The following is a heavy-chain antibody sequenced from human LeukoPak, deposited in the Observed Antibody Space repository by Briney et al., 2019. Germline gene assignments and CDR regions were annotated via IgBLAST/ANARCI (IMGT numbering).Heavy chain of an antibody. CDR1: GYTFTSYD. Sequence: ASVKVSCTASGYTFTSYDINWVRQATGQGLEWMGWMNPNSGNTGYAQKFQGRVTMTRNTSISTAYMELSSLRSEDTAVYYCARGGLVYATSRPPENYWGQGTLVTVSS. V-gene: IGHV1-8*01. J-gene: IGHJ4*02. D-gene: IGHD2-8*01. CDR3: ARGGLVYATSRPPENY. CDR2: MNPNSGNT.